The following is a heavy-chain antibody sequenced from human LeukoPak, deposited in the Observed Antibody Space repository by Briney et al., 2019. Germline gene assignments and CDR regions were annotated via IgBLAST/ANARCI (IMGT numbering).Heavy chain of an antibody. CDR3: ASRAGYTGSWSAFDY. V-gene: IGHV3-7*05. CDR1: TLTLNNYW. CDR2: IKQEGSEK. J-gene: IGHJ4*02. D-gene: IGHD6-13*01. Sequence: PGGSLRLSCTASTLTLNNYWMSWVRQAPGKGLEWVANIKQEGSEKYHVDSVKGRFTISRDNAKNSLYLQMNSLRAEDTAVYYCASRAGYTGSWSAFDYWGQGTLVTVS.